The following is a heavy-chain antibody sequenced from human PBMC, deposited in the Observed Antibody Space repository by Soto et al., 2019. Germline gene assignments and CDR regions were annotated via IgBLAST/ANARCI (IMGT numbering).Heavy chain of an antibody. Sequence: AGGSLRLSCAASGFTFSSYAMHWVRQAPGKGLEWVAVISYDGSNKYYADSVKGRFTISRDNSKNTLYLQMNSLRAEDTAVYYCARGQYRTYYYYGMDVWGQGTTVTVSS. CDR2: ISYDGSNK. D-gene: IGHD6-6*01. V-gene: IGHV3-30-3*01. CDR3: ARGQYRTYYYYGMDV. J-gene: IGHJ6*02. CDR1: GFTFSSYA.